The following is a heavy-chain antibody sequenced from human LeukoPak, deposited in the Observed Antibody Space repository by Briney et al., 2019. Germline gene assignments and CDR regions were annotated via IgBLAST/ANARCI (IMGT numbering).Heavy chain of an antibody. Sequence: GGSLRLSCAASGAAFTKYGMKWVRQAAGAGLEYISGISRSGDITHYAGSVKGRFTISRDNVQNTLYLQMNSLRADDTALHYCATEGFYYWGPGTQVTVSS. J-gene: IGHJ4*02. V-gene: IGHV3-23*01. CDR2: ISRSGDIT. CDR1: GAAFTKYG. CDR3: ATEGFYY.